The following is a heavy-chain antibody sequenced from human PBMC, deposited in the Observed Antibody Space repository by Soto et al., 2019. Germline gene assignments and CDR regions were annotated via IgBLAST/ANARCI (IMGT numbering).Heavy chain of an antibody. V-gene: IGHV1-8*01. CDR2: MNPNSGNT. J-gene: IGHJ5*02. CDR3: ARGRDWFDA. Sequence: QVQLVQSGAEVKNPGASVKVSCKSSGYTFTSYDINWVRQATGKGLEWMRWMNPNSGNTGYEQNFQGRVTMTRNTSISTAYMARSSLRSDDTAVYYCARGRDWFDAWGQGTLVTVSS. CDR1: GYTFTSYD.